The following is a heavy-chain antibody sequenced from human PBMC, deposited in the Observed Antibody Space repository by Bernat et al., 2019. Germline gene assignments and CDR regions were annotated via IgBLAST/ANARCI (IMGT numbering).Heavy chain of an antibody. CDR3: ARVRITMVQGVPYYFDD. V-gene: IGHV3-21*01. Sequence: EVQLVESGGGLVKPGGSLRLSCAASGFTFSSYSMNWVRQAPGKGLEWVSSISSSSSYICYADSVKGRLTISRDNAKNSLYLQMNSLRAEDTAIYYCARVRITMVQGVPYYFDDWGKGTLVTVSS. J-gene: IGHJ4*02. CDR2: ISSSSSYI. D-gene: IGHD3-10*01. CDR1: GFTFSSYS.